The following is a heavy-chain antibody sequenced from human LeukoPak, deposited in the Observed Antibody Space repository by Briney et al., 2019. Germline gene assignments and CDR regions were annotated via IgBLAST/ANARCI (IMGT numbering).Heavy chain of an antibody. V-gene: IGHV3-21*01. CDR2: ISSSSSYI. CDR3: ARDVVVPAAYFDY. Sequence: SGGSLRLSCAASGFTFSSYSMNWVRQAPGEGLEWVSSISSSSSYIYYADSVKGRLTISRDNAKNSLYLQMNSLRAEDTAVYYCARDVVVPAAYFDYWGQGTLVTVSS. D-gene: IGHD2-2*01. J-gene: IGHJ4*02. CDR1: GFTFSSYS.